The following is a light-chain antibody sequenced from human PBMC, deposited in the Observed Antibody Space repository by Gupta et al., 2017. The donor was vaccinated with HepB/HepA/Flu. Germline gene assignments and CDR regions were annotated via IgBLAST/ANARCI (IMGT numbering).Light chain of an antibody. V-gene: IGLV2-11*01. CDR1: SSDVGNYNY. J-gene: IGLJ1*01. Sequence: SALTQPRSVSGSPGPSVTISCTGTSSDVGNYNYVSWYQQHPGKAPKLIIYDVIKRPSGVPDRFSGSKSGNTSSLTISELQAEDEADYHCCSYAGRYTSVFGNGTKVTVL. CDR3: CSYAGRYTSV. CDR2: DVI.